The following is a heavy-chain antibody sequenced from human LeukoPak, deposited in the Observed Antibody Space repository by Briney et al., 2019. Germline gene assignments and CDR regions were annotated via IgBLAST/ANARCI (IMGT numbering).Heavy chain of an antibody. CDR3: ARDNDSRDPPHFDY. V-gene: IGHV1-18*01. J-gene: IGHJ4*02. CDR2: ISAYNGNT. Sequence: EASVKVSCKASGYTFTSYDINWVRQAPGQGLEWMGWISAYNGNTRYAQKFQGRVTMTTDTSTSTAYMELSSLRSEDTAVYYCARDNDSRDPPHFDYWGQGTLVTVSS. D-gene: IGHD3-16*01. CDR1: GYTFTSYD.